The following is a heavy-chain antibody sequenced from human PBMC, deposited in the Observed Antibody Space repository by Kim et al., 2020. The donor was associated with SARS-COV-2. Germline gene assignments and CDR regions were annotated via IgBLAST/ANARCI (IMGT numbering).Heavy chain of an antibody. CDR3: ARDDYSNTGWFDP. Sequence: SETLSLTCTVSGGSISSYYWSWIRQPPGKGLEWIGYIYYSGSTNYNPSLKSRVTISVDTSKNQFSLKLSSVTAADTAVYYCARDDYSNTGWFDPWGQGTLVTVSS. CDR2: IYYSGST. CDR1: GGSISSYY. V-gene: IGHV4-59*01. D-gene: IGHD4-4*01. J-gene: IGHJ5*02.